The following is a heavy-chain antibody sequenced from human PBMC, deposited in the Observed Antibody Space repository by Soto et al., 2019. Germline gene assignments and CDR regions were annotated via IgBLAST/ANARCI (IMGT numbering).Heavy chain of an antibody. CDR2: IYYSGST. J-gene: IGHJ6*02. D-gene: IGHD2-15*01. CDR1: GGSVSSGSYY. V-gene: IGHV4-39*01. CDR3: ARHLTYCSAGSCYSDFPYYGMDV. Sequence: SETLSLTCTVSGGSVSSGSYYWSWIRQPPGKGLEWIGYIYYSGSTYYNPSLKSRVTISVDTSKNQFSLKLSSVTAADTAVYYRARHLTYCSAGSCYSDFPYYGMDVWGQGTTVTVSS.